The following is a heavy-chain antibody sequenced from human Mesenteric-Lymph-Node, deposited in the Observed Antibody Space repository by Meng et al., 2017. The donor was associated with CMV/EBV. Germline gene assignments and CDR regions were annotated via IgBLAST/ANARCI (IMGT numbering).Heavy chain of an antibody. V-gene: IGHV5-51*01. CDR3: VRHYDLAEKYFDS. CDR1: GFTFTTSW. D-gene: IGHD3/OR15-3a*01. CDR2: IYPDDSDT. J-gene: IGHJ4*02. Sequence: GESLKISCKGFGFTFTTSWIGWVRQMPGKGLEWMGVIYPDDSDTRYSPSFRGQVTFSADKSISTAYLRWSNLRATDTAMYYCVRHYDLAEKYFDSWGQGTLVTVSS.